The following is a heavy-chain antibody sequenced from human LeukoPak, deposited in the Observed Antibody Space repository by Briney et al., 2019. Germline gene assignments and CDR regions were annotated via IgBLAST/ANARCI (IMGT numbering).Heavy chain of an antibody. CDR2: IVGGAGGT. Sequence: PGGSLRLSCAASGFTFSSHGMSWVRQAPGKGLEWVSGIVGGAGGTYYADSVKGRFTISRDNSKNTLYLQMNSLRAEDTAVYYCAKVSIVVVPDYWGQGTLVTVSS. CDR1: GFTFSSHG. D-gene: IGHD2-2*01. CDR3: AKVSIVVVPDY. J-gene: IGHJ4*02. V-gene: IGHV3-23*01.